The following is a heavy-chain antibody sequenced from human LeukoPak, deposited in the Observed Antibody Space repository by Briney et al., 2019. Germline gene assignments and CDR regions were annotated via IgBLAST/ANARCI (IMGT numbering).Heavy chain of an antibody. Sequence: TGGSLRLSCAASGFTFSSYRMSWVRQAPGKGLEWVANIKQDGSEKYYVDSVKGRFTISRDNAKNSLYLQMNSLRAEDTAVYYCARDDVGGFFYWGQGTLVTVSS. CDR2: IKQDGSEK. CDR3: ARDDVGGFFY. CDR1: GFTFSSYR. D-gene: IGHD5-12*01. J-gene: IGHJ4*02. V-gene: IGHV3-7*01.